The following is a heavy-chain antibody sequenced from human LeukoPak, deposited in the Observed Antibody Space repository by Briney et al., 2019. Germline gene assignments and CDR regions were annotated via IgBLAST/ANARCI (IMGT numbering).Heavy chain of an antibody. Sequence: GGSLRLSCAASGFTFSSYAMSWVRQAPGKGLEWVSAISGSGGSTYYADSVKGRFTISRDNSKNTLYLQMNSLRAEDTAVYYCARDHSSSWYGFDYWGQGTLVTVSS. CDR1: GFTFSSYA. D-gene: IGHD6-13*01. V-gene: IGHV3-23*01. CDR2: ISGSGGST. CDR3: ARDHSSSWYGFDY. J-gene: IGHJ4*02.